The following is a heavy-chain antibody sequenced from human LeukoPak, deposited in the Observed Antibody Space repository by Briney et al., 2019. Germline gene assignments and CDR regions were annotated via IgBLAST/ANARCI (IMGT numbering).Heavy chain of an antibody. J-gene: IGHJ4*02. V-gene: IGHV3-74*01. CDR1: GFTFSSYW. CDR3: ARVITYSGYDRFDY. D-gene: IGHD5-12*01. Sequence: GGSLRLSCAASGFTFSSYWMHWVRQAPGKGLVWVSRINSEGSSTSYADSVKGRFTISRDNAKNTLYLQMNSLRAEDTAVYYCARVITYSGYDRFDYWGQGTLVTVSS. CDR2: INSEGSST.